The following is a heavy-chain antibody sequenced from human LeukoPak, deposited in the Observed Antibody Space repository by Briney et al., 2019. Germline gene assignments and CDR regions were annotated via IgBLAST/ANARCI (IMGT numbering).Heavy chain of an antibody. CDR3: ARDRGPGVLAAAGTALPFDP. Sequence: WASVKVSCKASGYTFTSYGISWVRQTPGQGLEWMGWISAYNGNTNYAQKLQRRVTMTTDTSTSTAYMELRSLRSDDTAVYYCARDRGPGVLAAAGTALPFDPWGQGTLVTVSS. D-gene: IGHD6-13*01. CDR2: ISAYNGNT. J-gene: IGHJ5*02. V-gene: IGHV1-18*01. CDR1: GYTFTSYG.